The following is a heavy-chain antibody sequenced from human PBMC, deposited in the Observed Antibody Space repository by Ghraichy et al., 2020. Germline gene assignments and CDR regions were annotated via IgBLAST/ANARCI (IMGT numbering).Heavy chain of an antibody. J-gene: IGHJ4*02. Sequence: LSLTCAASGFTFSSYSMNWVRQAPGKGLEWVSSISSSSSYIYYADSVKGRFTISRDNAKNSLYLQMNSLRAEDTAVYYCARISGYASFDYWGQGTLVTVSS. CDR2: ISSSSSYI. CDR3: ARISGYASFDY. V-gene: IGHV3-21*01. CDR1: GFTFSSYS. D-gene: IGHD5-12*01.